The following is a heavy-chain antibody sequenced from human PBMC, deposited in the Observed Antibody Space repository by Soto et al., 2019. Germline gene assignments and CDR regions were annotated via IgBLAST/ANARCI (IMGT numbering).Heavy chain of an antibody. CDR2: IYYSGST. D-gene: IGHD6-13*01. V-gene: IGHV4-31*03. CDR3: ARGRIAAATGIRFDP. J-gene: IGHJ5*02. Sequence: PSETLSLTCTVSGCSISSGGYYWSWIRQHPGKGLEWIGYIYYSGSTYYNPSLKSRVTISVDTSKNQFSLKLSSVTAADTAVYYCARGRIAAATGIRFDPWGQGTLVTVSS. CDR1: GCSISSGGYY.